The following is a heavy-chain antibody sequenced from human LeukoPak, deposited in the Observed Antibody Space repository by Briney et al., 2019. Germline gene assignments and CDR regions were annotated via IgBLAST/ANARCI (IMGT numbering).Heavy chain of an antibody. CDR1: GYTFTNYW. D-gene: IGHD3-10*01. Sequence: GESLKISCKGSGYTFTNYWIAWVRQIPGKGLEWMGIIYPGDSDTRYTPSFQGQVTISADKSISTAYLQWSSLKASDTAMYYCASRFGSDFNYWGQGTLVTVSS. CDR2: IYPGDSDT. J-gene: IGHJ4*02. CDR3: ASRFGSDFNY. V-gene: IGHV5-51*01.